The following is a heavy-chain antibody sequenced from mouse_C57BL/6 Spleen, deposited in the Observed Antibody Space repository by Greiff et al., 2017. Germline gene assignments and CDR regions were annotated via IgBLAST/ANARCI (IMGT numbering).Heavy chain of an antibody. J-gene: IGHJ4*01. CDR3: ARRGTTVVATEDYAMDY. CDR1: GYTFTSYG. Sequence: QVHVKQSGAELARPGASVKLSCKASGYTFTSYGISWVKQRTGQGLEWIGEIYPRSGNTYYNEKFKGKATLTADKSSSTAYMELRSLTSEDSAVYCCARRGTTVVATEDYAMDYWGQGTSVTVSS. CDR2: IYPRSGNT. D-gene: IGHD1-1*01. V-gene: IGHV1-81*01.